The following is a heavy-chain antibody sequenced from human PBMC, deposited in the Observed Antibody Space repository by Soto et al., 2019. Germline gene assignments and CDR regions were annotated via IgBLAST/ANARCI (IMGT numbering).Heavy chain of an antibody. D-gene: IGHD3-3*01. CDR1: GYSFTSYW. Sequence: GESLKISCKGSGYSFTSYWISWVRQMPGKGLEWMGRIDPSDSYTNYSPSFQGHVTISADKSISTAYLQWSSLKASDTAMYYCARPFFGVVYLDAFDIWGQGTMVTVSS. CDR2: IDPSDSYT. V-gene: IGHV5-10-1*01. CDR3: ARPFFGVVYLDAFDI. J-gene: IGHJ3*02.